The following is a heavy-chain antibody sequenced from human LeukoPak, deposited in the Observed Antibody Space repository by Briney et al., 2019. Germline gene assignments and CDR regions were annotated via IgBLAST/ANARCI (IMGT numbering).Heavy chain of an antibody. V-gene: IGHV1-69*04. CDR3: ARDGMRYFDWLLPYGIRYYFDY. CDR2: IIPILGIA. CDR1: GGTFSSYA. J-gene: IGHJ4*02. Sequence: SVKVSCKASGGTFSSYAISWEREAPGQGLEWMGRIIPILGIANYAQKFQGRVTITADKSTSTAYMELSSLRSEDTAVYYCARDGMRYFDWLLPYGIRYYFDYWGQGTLVTVSS. D-gene: IGHD3-9*01.